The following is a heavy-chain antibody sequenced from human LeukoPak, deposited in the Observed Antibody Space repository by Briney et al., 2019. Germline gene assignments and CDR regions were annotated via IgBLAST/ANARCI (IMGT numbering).Heavy chain of an antibody. V-gene: IGHV1-69*05. D-gene: IGHD3-10*01. CDR2: IIPSLGSA. J-gene: IGHJ4*02. CDR1: VGSFSNYA. Sequence: SVHVSRKASVGSFSNYAISWVRQAPGQGLEWMGGIIPSLGSATYAQHFQGRVTITMDESTTTAYMELSSLRPGDTAVFFCARGERAIPIYYWGQGTLVTVSS. CDR3: ARGERAIPIYY.